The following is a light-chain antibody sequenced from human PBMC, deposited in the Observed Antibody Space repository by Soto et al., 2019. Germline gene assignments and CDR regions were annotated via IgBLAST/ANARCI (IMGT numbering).Light chain of an antibody. CDR1: SSDVGAYNF. CDR3: SSYTSSSTLYV. CDR2: DVG. V-gene: IGLV2-14*01. J-gene: IGLJ1*01. Sequence: QSVRTQPASGSGAPGQAITISCTGTSSDVGAYNFLSWYQQHPGKAPKLMIYDVGNRPSGVSNRFSGSKSGNTASLTISGLQAEDEADYYCSSYTSSSTLYVFGTGTKVTVL.